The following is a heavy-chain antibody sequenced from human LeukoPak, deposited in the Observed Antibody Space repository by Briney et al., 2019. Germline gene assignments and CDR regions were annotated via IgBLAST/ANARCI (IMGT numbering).Heavy chain of an antibody. CDR1: GFTFSAYW. J-gene: IGHJ4*02. Sequence: GGSLRLSCAASGFTFSAYWMTWGRQAPGKGLEWVASIKEDGSEKICVDSVKGRFTISRDNAKRSVYLQLNSLTPEDTAVYYCARGKSRQDYWGQGTLATVSS. V-gene: IGHV3-7*04. CDR2: IKEDGSEK. CDR3: ARGKSRQDY.